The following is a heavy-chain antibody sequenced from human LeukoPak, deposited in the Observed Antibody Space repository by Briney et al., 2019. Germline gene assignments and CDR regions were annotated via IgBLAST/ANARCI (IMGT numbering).Heavy chain of an antibody. D-gene: IGHD5-18*01. Sequence: GGSLRLSCAASGFTFSSYAMSWVRQAPGKGLEWGSAISGSGGSTYYADSVKGRFTISRDNSKNTLYLQMNSLRAEDTAVYYCAKDAKAKGYSYKSGAFDIWGQGTMVTVSS. CDR2: ISGSGGST. CDR1: GFTFSSYA. J-gene: IGHJ3*02. CDR3: AKDAKAKGYSYKSGAFDI. V-gene: IGHV3-23*01.